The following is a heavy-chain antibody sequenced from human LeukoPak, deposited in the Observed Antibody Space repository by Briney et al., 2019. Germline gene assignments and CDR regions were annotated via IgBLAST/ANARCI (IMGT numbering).Heavy chain of an antibody. CDR1: GGSISSYY. Sequence: SETLSLTCTVSGGSISSYYWSWIRQPPGKGLEWIGYIYYSGSTNYNPSLKSRVTISVDTSKNQFSLKLSSVTAADTAVYYCARQADYYYGMDAWGQGTTVTVSS. J-gene: IGHJ6*02. CDR2: IYYSGST. V-gene: IGHV4-59*08. CDR3: ARQADYYYGMDA.